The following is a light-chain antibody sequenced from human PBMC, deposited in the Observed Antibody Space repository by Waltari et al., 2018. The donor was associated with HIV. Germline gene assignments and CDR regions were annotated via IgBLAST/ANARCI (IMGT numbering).Light chain of an antibody. V-gene: IGLV3-1*01. CDR2: EDR. J-gene: IGLJ1*01. CDR1: KLADIP. Sequence: SYELTQPPSVSVSPGQTASITCSGDKLADIPACWYHQKPGQSPVLVIQEDRKRPSGIPERFSGSKSGNTATLTISGTQAMDEADYYCQAWDSNTSYIFGTGTKVTVL. CDR3: QAWDSNTSYI.